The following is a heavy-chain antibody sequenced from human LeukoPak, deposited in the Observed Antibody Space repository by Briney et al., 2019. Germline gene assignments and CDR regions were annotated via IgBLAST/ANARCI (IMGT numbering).Heavy chain of an antibody. CDR2: INHSGST. J-gene: IGHJ5*02. D-gene: IGHD2-15*01. V-gene: IGHV4-34*01. Sequence: GSLRLSCAASGFTFSSYSMNWVRQPPGKGLEWIGEINHSGSTNYNPSLKSRVTISVDTSKNQFSLKLSSVTAADTAVYYCARDDCSGGSCYGWFDPWGQGTLVTVSS. CDR3: ARDDCSGGSCYGWFDP. CDR1: GFTFSSYS.